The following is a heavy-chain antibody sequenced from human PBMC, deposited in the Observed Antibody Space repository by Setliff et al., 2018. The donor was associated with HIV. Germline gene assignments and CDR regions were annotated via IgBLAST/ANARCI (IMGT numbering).Heavy chain of an antibody. CDR3: ASATVGGASPFDS. CDR2: VYYTGES. V-gene: IGHV4-61*05. J-gene: IGHJ4*02. CDR1: GGSFRSSRYY. D-gene: IGHD4-4*01. Sequence: SETLSLTCTVSGGSFRSSRYYWGWIRQPPGRGLEWLGYVYYTGESFYKPSLGGRVTILQDKSKNQFSLELRSVTAADTAVYYCASATVGGASPFDSWGPGTLVTVSS.